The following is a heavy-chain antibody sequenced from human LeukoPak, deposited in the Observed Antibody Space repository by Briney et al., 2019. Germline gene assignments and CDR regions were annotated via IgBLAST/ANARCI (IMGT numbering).Heavy chain of an antibody. D-gene: IGHD3-22*01. J-gene: IGHJ4*02. CDR1: GGSISSSSYY. Sequence: SETLSLTCTVSGGSISSSSYYWGWIRQPPGKGLEWIGSIYYSGSTYYNPSLKSRVTISVDTSKNQFSLKLSSVTAADSAVYYCARIGPYYYDSSGFDAIDYWGQGTLVTVSS. V-gene: IGHV4-39*01. CDR2: IYYSGST. CDR3: ARIGPYYYDSSGFDAIDY.